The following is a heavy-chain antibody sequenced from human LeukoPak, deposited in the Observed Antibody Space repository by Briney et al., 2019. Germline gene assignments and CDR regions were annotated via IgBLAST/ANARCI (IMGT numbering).Heavy chain of an antibody. J-gene: IGHJ5*02. CDR2: ISGSGGST. D-gene: IGHD5-18*01. CDR3: ARRTAMPTGWSDP. V-gene: IGHV3-23*01. CDR1: GFTFSSYA. Sequence: GGSLRLSCAASGFTFSSYAMSWVRQAPGKGLEWVSAISGSGGSTYNADSMKGRFTISRDNSKNTLYLQMNSLRAEDTAVYYCARRTAMPTGWSDPWGQGTLVTVSS.